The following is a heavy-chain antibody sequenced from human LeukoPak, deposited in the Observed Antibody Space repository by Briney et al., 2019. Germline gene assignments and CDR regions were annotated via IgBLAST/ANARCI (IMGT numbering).Heavy chain of an antibody. CDR2: INHSGRT. V-gene: IGHV4-34*01. CDR1: GGSFSGYY. CDR3: AKERTPRYSSAWPLDY. Sequence: SETLSLTCAVYGGSFSGYYWSWIRQPPGKGLEWIGEINHSGRTNYNPSLKSRVTISVDTSKNQFSLKLSSVTAADTAVYYCAKERTPRYSSAWPLDYWGQGTLVTVSS. D-gene: IGHD6-19*01. J-gene: IGHJ4*02.